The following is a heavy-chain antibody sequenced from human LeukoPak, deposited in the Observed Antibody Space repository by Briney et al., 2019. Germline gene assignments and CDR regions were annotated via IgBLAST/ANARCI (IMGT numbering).Heavy chain of an antibody. V-gene: IGHV3-11*01. Sequence: GGSLRLSCAASRFTFSDYYMSWIRQAPGEGLEWVSFISGSGSAIYYADSVKGRFTISRDNAKNSLYLQMNSLRAEDTAVYYCARVLETYYFDYWGQGTLVTVSS. CDR3: ARVLETYYFDY. CDR2: ISGSGSAI. J-gene: IGHJ4*02. D-gene: IGHD1-1*01. CDR1: RFTFSDYY.